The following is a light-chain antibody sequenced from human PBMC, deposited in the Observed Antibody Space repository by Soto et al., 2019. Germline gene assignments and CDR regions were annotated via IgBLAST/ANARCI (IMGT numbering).Light chain of an antibody. CDR2: EVS. CDR1: STDVGAYNF. CDR3: NSYTTTSALV. J-gene: IGLJ1*01. V-gene: IGLV2-14*01. Sequence: QSVLTQPPSASGSPGQSVTISCTGTSTDVGAYNFVSWYQQHPGKAPKLVIYEVSKRPSGASDRFSGSKSGNAAYLSISGLQPEDEADYYCNSYTTTSALVFGTGTKVTVL.